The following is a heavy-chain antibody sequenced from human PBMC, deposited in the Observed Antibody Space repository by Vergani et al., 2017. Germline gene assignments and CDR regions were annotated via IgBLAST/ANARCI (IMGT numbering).Heavy chain of an antibody. CDR1: GFTFSGSA. CDR2: IRSKANSYAT. V-gene: IGHV3-73*02. Sequence: EVQLVESGGGLVQPGGSLKLSCAASGFTFSGSAMHWVRQASGKGLEWVGRIRSKANSYATAYAASVKGRFTISRDDSKNTAYLQMNSLKTEDTAVYYCTTLSHNWAHCWGQGTLVNVSS. J-gene: IGHJ4*02. D-gene: IGHD1-20*01. CDR3: TTLSHNWAHC.